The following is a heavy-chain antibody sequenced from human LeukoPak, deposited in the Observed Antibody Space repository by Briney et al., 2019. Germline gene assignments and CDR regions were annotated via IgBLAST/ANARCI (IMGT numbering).Heavy chain of an antibody. CDR1: GFTFSSYG. CDR2: ISYDGSNK. D-gene: IGHD3-10*01. CDR3: AKGPLWLGLTTTSGVGYGMDV. V-gene: IGHV3-30*18. J-gene: IGHJ6*04. Sequence: GGSLRLSCAASGFTFSSYGMHWVRQAPGKGLEWVAVISYDGSNKYYADSVKGRFTISRDNSKNTLYLQMNSLRAEDTAVYYCAKGPLWLGLTTTSGVGYGMDVWGKGTTVTVSS.